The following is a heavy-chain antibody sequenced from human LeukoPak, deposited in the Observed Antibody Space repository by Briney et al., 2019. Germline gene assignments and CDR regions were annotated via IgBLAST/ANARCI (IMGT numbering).Heavy chain of an antibody. CDR2: INHSGST. V-gene: IGHV4-34*01. D-gene: IGHD3-10*01. J-gene: IGHJ4*02. CDR1: GGSFSGYY. CDR3: ARLLPLNYYGSGRPVSAFDY. Sequence: TSETLSLTCAVYGGSFSGYYWSWIRQPPGKGLEWIGEINHSGSTNYNPSLKSRVTISVDTSKNQFSLKLSSVTAADTAVYYCARLLPLNYYGSGRPVSAFDYWGQGTLVTVSS.